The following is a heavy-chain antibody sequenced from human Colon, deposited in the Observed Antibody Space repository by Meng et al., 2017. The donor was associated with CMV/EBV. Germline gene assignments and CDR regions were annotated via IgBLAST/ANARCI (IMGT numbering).Heavy chain of an antibody. D-gene: IGHD5-24*01. V-gene: IGHV3-23*01. CDR1: EFTFINYA. Sequence: GESLKISCAASEFTFINYAMSWVRQAPGKGLEWVSAITASGGSTYYADSVKGRFNISRDNSKNTLYLQLNSLRAEDTAVYYCAKVPRATIFSQPFDYWGQGTLVTVSS. CDR3: AKVPRATIFSQPFDY. CDR2: ITASGGST. J-gene: IGHJ4*02.